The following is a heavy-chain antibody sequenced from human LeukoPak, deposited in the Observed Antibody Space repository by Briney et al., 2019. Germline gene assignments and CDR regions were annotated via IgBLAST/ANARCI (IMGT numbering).Heavy chain of an antibody. D-gene: IGHD5-24*01. CDR2: MNPNSGNT. CDR1: GYTFTSYD. J-gene: IGHJ6*03. CDR3: ARSQRWLQLLYYYYYMDV. V-gene: IGHV1-8*01. Sequence: ASVKVSCKASGYTFTSYDINWVRQATGQGLEWMGWMNPNSGNTGYAQKFQGRVTMTRNTSISTAYMELSNLRSEDTAVYYCARSQRWLQLLYYYYYMDVWGKGTTVTVSS.